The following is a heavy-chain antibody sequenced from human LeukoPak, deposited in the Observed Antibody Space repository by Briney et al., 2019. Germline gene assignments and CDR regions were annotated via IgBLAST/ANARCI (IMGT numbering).Heavy chain of an antibody. J-gene: IGHJ4*02. CDR2: IIPIFGTA. CDR3: ARDRGSSSSPVEGYFDY. D-gene: IGHD6-6*01. Sequence: ASVKVSCKASGGTFSSYAISWVRQAPGQGLEWMGGIIPIFGTANYAQKVQGRVTITTDESTSTAYMELSSLTSEDTAVYYCARDRGSSSSPVEGYFDYWGQGTLVTVSS. CDR1: GGTFSSYA. V-gene: IGHV1-69*05.